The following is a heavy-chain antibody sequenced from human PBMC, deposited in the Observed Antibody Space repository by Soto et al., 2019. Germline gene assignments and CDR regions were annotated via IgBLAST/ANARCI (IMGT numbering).Heavy chain of an antibody. J-gene: IGHJ4*02. CDR2: IIPMFGTA. CDR1: GGTFSTYA. CDR3: ASGIQRWLRRINNGYSG. V-gene: IGHV1-69*12. Sequence: QVQLVQSGAEVKKPESSVKVSCKAPGGTFSTYAISWVRQAPGQGLEWMGGIIPMFGTANYAQRFQDRVPITADESTNTVSRELSILRSEDTAVYFCASGIQRWLRRINNGYSGWGQGTLVTVSS. D-gene: IGHD5-12*01.